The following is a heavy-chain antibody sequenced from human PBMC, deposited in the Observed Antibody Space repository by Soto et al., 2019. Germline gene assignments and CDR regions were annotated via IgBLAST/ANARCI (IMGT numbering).Heavy chain of an antibody. D-gene: IGHD3-10*02. CDR1: GGSISSGGYY. J-gene: IGHJ6*03. Sequence: SETLSLTCTVSGGSISSGGYYWSWIRQHPGKGLEWIGYIYYSGSTYYNPSLKSRVTISVDTSKNQFSLKLSSVTAADTAVYYCAGTDYYVCWGEFRYYYYIDVCSKGTSVTVSS. CDR3: AGTDYYVCWGEFRYYYYIDV. CDR2: IYYSGST. V-gene: IGHV4-31*03.